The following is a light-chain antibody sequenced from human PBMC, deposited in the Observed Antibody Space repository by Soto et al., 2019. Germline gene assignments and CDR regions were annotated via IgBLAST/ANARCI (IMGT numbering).Light chain of an antibody. CDR3: QQSYSTPFT. CDR1: QSISSY. CDR2: AAS. V-gene: IGKV1-39*01. Sequence: DIKMTQSPSSLSASVGDRVTITCRASQSISSYLNWYQQKPGKAPKLLIYAASSLQSGVPSRFSGSGSGTDLTLTISSLQPEDFATYYCQQSYSTPFTFGPGTKVDIK. J-gene: IGKJ3*01.